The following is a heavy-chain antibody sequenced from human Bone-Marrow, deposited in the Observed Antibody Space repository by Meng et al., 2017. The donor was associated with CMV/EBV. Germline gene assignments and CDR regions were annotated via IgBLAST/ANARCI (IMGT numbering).Heavy chain of an antibody. Sequence: ESLKISCTVSGGSISSYYWSWIRQPPGKGLEWIGYIYYSGSTNYNPSLKSRVTISVDTSKNQFSLKLSSVTAADTAVYYCAREYYYDSSAFDPWGQGTLVTVSS. CDR3: AREYYYDSSAFDP. CDR2: IYYSGST. J-gene: IGHJ5*02. D-gene: IGHD3-22*01. V-gene: IGHV4-59*01. CDR1: GGSISSYY.